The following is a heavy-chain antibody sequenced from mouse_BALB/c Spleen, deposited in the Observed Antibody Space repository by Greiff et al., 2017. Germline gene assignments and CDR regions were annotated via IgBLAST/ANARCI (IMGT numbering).Heavy chain of an antibody. D-gene: IGHD4-1*01. Sequence: EVKLLESGPGLVKPSQSLSLTCTVTGYSITSDYAWNWIRQFPGNKLEWMGYISYSGSTSYNPSLKSRISITRDTSKNQFFLQLNSVTTEDTATYYCAGLNWDDDYFDYWGQGTTLTVSS. CDR3: AGLNWDDDYFDY. CDR1: GYSITSDYA. V-gene: IGHV3-2*02. CDR2: ISYSGST. J-gene: IGHJ2*01.